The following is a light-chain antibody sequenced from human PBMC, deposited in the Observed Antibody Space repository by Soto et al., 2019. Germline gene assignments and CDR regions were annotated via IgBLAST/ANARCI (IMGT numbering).Light chain of an antibody. CDR2: DVS. V-gene: IGLV2-14*01. CDR3: SSYTSSTTPYV. CDR1: SSDVGGYNY. J-gene: IGLJ1*01. Sequence: QSALTQPASVSGSPGQSITISCTGTSSDVGGYNYVSWYQQHPGKAPKLMLFDVSGRPSGVSNRFSGSKSGNTASLTISGLQAEDEADYYCSSYTSSTTPYVFGTGTKVTVL.